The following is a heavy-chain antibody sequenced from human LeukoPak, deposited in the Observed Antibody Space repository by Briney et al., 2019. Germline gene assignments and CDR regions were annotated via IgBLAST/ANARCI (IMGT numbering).Heavy chain of an antibody. V-gene: IGHV3-23*01. J-gene: IGHJ4*02. CDR1: GFTFSSYA. D-gene: IGHD4-11*01. Sequence: GGSLRLSCAASGFTFSSYAMSWVRQAPGKGLEWVSAISGSGGSTYYADSVKGRFTISRDDSKNTLYLQMNSLRAEDTAVYYCARHYSNYVGYYFDYWGQGTLVTVSS. CDR2: ISGSGGST. CDR3: ARHYSNYVGYYFDY.